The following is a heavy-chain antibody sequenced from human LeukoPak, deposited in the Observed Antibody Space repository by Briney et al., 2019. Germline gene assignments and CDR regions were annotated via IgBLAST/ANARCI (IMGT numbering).Heavy chain of an antibody. CDR3: ARETPTLDIVVVPAAGRDAFDI. V-gene: IGHV1-69*05. D-gene: IGHD2-2*03. CDR2: IIPIFGTA. CDR1: GGTFSSYA. J-gene: IGHJ3*02. Sequence: SVKVSCKASGGTFSSYAISWVRQAPGQGLEWMGGIIPIFGTANYAQKFQGRVTITTDESTSTAYMELSSLRSEDTAVYYCARETPTLDIVVVPAAGRDAFDIWGQGTMVTVSS.